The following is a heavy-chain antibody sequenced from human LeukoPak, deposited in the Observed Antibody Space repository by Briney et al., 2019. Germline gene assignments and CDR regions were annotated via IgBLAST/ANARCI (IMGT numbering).Heavy chain of an antibody. V-gene: IGHV4-39*07. J-gene: IGHJ4*02. CDR3: ARDYDMLAGYYI. D-gene: IGHD3-9*01. CDR2: IYYTGTT. Sequence: LSETLSLTRTVSGVSISSSSYYWGWIRQPPGKGLEWIGCIYYTGTTYYNPSLQSRVTISVDTSKSQFSLKLSSVTAADTAVYSCARDYDMLAGYYIWGQGALVT. CDR1: GVSISSSSYY.